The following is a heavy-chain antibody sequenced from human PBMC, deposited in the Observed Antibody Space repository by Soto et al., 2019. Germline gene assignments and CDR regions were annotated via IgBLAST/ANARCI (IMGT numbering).Heavy chain of an antibody. D-gene: IGHD1-26*01. CDR1: GGSISGYF. Sequence: QVQLQESGPGLVKPSETLSLTCTVSGGSISGYFWSWIRQPPGKGLEWIGIIHYSGSTDYNPSLTSRVTIAVDTSKNQFSLKLSSGSAADTAVYYCARKGASGSYSNWGQGTLVTVSS. CDR2: IHYSGST. CDR3: ARKGASGSYSN. J-gene: IGHJ4*02. V-gene: IGHV4-59*08.